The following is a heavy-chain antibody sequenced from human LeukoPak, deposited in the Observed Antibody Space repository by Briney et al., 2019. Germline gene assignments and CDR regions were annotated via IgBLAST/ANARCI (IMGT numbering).Heavy chain of an antibody. Sequence: SQTLSLTCAISGDSVSSNSAAWNWIRQSPSRGLEWLGRTYYRSKWYNDYAVSVKSRITINPDTSKNQFSLQLNSVTPEDTAVYYCARDQPIAVAGTEGYYYYGMDVWGKGITVTVSS. V-gene: IGHV6-1*01. CDR2: TYYRSKWYN. D-gene: IGHD6-19*01. CDR3: ARDQPIAVAGTEGYYYYGMDV. J-gene: IGHJ6*04. CDR1: GDSVSSNSAA.